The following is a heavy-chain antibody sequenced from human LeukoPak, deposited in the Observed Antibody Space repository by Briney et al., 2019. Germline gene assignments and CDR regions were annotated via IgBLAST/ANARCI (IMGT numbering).Heavy chain of an antibody. CDR1: GFTFSSYA. D-gene: IGHD2-2*01. CDR3: AKVDQDIVVVPAATIAFDI. CDR2: ISGSGGST. Sequence: GGSLRLSCAASGFTFSSYAMSWVRRAPGKGLEWVSAISGSGGSTYYADSVKGRFTISRDNSKNTLYLQMNSLRAEDTAIYYCAKVDQDIVVVPAATIAFDIWGQGTTVTVSS. V-gene: IGHV3-23*01. J-gene: IGHJ3*02.